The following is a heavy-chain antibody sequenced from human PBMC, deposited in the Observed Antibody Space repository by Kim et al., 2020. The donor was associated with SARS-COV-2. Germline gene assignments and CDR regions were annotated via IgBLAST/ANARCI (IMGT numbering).Heavy chain of an antibody. D-gene: IGHD5-12*01. CDR2: ISGSAHTI. Sequence: GGSLRLSCAASGFTFNDYYMGWIRQTPGKGLEWLSYISGSAHTIHYADSVKGRFIISRDNAKNSLFLQMDGLRAEDTSVYYCAREADGYNSRYFALWGR. CDR1: GFTFNDYY. V-gene: IGHV3-11*01. CDR3: AREADGYNSRYFAL. J-gene: IGHJ2*01.